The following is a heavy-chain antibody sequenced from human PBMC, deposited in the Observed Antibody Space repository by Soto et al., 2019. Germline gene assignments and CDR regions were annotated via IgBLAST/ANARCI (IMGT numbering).Heavy chain of an antibody. CDR2: IYYTGST. V-gene: IGHV4-59*08. CDR1: DGSSRSHY. Sequence: SQTMSLTCTVSDGSSRSHYWRCILQPPGKGLEWIGYIYYTGSTNYNPSLKSRATISIDTSKNHFSLRLSSVTAADSAVYCCARLDPRGSWFDPCGQRPLVTGSS. CDR3: ARLDPRGSWFDP. J-gene: IGHJ5*02. D-gene: IGHD3-10*01.